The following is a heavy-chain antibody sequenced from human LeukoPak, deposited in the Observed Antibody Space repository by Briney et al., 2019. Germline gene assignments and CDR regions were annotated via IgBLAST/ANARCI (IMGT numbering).Heavy chain of an antibody. CDR2: IYYSGSA. D-gene: IGHD1-1*01. V-gene: IGHV4-30-4*01. CDR3: AREVNIPTGATDDAFDI. Sequence: SETLSLTCTVSGGSISSGDYYWSWVRQPPGKGLEWIAYIYYSGSAYYNPSLESRLTISVGTSKNQFSLKVRSMTAADTAVYYCAREVNIPTGATDDAFDIWGQGTMVTVSS. CDR1: GGSISSGDYY. J-gene: IGHJ3*02.